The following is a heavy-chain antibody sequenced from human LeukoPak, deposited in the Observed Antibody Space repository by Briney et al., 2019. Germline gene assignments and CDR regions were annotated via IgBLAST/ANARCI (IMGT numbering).Heavy chain of an antibody. CDR3: ARGSQQLVTFDY. V-gene: IGHV1-69*05. Sequence: ASVKVSCKASGYTFTSYGISWVRQAPGQGLEWMGGIIPIFGTANYAQKFQGRVTITTDESTSTAYMELSSLRSEDTAVYYCARGSQQLVTFDYWGQGTLVTVSS. J-gene: IGHJ4*02. CDR1: GYTFTSYG. CDR2: IIPIFGTA. D-gene: IGHD6-13*01.